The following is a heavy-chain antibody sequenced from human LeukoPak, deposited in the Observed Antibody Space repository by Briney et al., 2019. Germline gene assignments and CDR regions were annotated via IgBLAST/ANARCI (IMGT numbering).Heavy chain of an antibody. D-gene: IGHD1-1*01. CDR1: GLHVSGTY. J-gene: IGHJ1*01. CDR3: ARDQLEH. CDR2: AFVGGDI. V-gene: IGHV3-53*01. Sequence: PPERSLTLSCVSSGLHVSGTYMSWMRHAPGKGLECVSTAFVGGDIYYADSVESRFTLSKDISTNTMYLQMDGLRPEDTAVYFCARDQLEHWGQGALVSVSP.